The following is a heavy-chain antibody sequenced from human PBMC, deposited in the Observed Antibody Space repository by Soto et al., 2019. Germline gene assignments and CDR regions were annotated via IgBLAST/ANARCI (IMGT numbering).Heavy chain of an antibody. D-gene: IGHD4-4*01. CDR3: ARAVSNSVEY. J-gene: IGHJ4*02. Sequence: EVQLVDSGGGLVQPGGSLGLSCAAYGFTFRTYWLHWVRQIPGKGLVWVARIVSDGSSTNDADSVKGQFTISRDKAKNTRYLQMNSVRAEDSAVYYCARAVSNSVEYWGQGTLFAVSS. CDR1: GFTFRTYW. V-gene: IGHV3-74*01. CDR2: IVSDGSST.